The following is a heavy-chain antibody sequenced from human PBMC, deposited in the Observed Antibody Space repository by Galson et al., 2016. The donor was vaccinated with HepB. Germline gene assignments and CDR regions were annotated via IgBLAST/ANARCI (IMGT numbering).Heavy chain of an antibody. CDR1: GFIFSTFG. CDR3: ARELDSYYYDSRGYLLPHY. D-gene: IGHD3-22*01. CDR2: ISYDGSNK. V-gene: IGHV3-30*03. J-gene: IGHJ4*02. Sequence: SLRLSCAASGFIFSTFGMHWVRQAPGKGLEWVALISYDGSNKYYADSVKGRFTISRDNFKNTLYLQMNSLRAEDTAVYYCARELDSYYYDSRGYLLPHYWGQGTLLTVSS.